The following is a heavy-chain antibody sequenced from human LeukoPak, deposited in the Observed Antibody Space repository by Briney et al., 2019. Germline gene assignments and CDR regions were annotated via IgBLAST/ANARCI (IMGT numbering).Heavy chain of an antibody. D-gene: IGHD6-19*01. Sequence: PGGSLRLSCAASGFTFSSYAMHWVRQAPGKGLEWVAVISYDGSNKYYADSVKGRFTISRDNSKNTLYLQMNSLRAEDTAVYYCARDRRSIAVAGTLGDWGQGTLVTVSS. CDR2: ISYDGSNK. J-gene: IGHJ4*02. CDR3: ARDRRSIAVAGTLGD. CDR1: GFTFSSYA. V-gene: IGHV3-30-3*01.